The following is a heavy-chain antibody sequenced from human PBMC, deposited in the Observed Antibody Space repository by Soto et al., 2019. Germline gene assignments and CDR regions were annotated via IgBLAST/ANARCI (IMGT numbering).Heavy chain of an antibody. CDR2: INHSGST. CDR1: GSFSGYY. J-gene: IGHJ5*02. CDR3: ARVNSGWYGWFDP. D-gene: IGHD6-19*01. V-gene: IGHV4-34*01. Sequence: GSFSGYYWSWIRQPPGKGLEWIGEINHSGSTNYNPSLKSRVTISVDTSKNQFSLKLSSVTAADTAVYYCARVNSGWYGWFDPWGQGTLVTVSS.